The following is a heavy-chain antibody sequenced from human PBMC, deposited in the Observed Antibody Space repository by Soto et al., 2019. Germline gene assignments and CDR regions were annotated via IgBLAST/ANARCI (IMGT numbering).Heavy chain of an antibody. Sequence: EVQLVESGGGLVQPGGSLRISCAASGFSFSSYWMTWVRQAPGKGLEWVANIKQDGSEKYYVDSVKGRFTISRDNAKNSLYLQINMLRAGDTAVFFCATDTQVAFDIWGQGTMVTVSS. CDR1: GFSFSSYW. D-gene: IGHD2-15*01. J-gene: IGHJ3*02. CDR3: ATDTQVAFDI. V-gene: IGHV3-7*04. CDR2: IKQDGSEK.